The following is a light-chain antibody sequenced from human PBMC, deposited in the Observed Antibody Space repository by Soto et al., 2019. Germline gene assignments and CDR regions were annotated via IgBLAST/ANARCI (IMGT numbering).Light chain of an antibody. CDR1: QSIASY. CDR3: KQSYSAS. J-gene: IGKJ4*01. V-gene: IGKV1-39*01. Sequence: DIQMTQFPSSLSASVGDRVTITCRASQSIASYLNWYQQKPGKAPKLLIYAASSLQSGVPSRFSGSGSGTDFTLTISSLLPEDFATYYCKQSYSASFGGGTKVDIK. CDR2: AAS.